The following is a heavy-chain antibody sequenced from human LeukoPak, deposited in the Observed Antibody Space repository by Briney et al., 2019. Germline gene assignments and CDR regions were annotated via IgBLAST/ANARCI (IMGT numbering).Heavy chain of an antibody. J-gene: IGHJ5*02. CDR3: ARGMVRGVIKTSDRDNWFDP. D-gene: IGHD3-10*01. CDR1: GGSISSGDYY. Sequence: SQTLSLTCTVSGGSISSGDYYWSWIRQPPGKGLEWIGYIYYSGSTYYNPSLKSRVTISVDTSKTQFSLKLSSVTAAATAVYYCARGMVRGVIKTSDRDNWFDPWGQGTLVTVSS. V-gene: IGHV4-30-4*01. CDR2: IYYSGST.